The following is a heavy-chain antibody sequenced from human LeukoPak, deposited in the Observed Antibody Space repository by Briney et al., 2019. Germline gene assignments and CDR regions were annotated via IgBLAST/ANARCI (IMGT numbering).Heavy chain of an antibody. CDR3: ARDNSVGDNAWWFDP. CDR2: ISAYNGNT. CDR1: GYTFTNYY. J-gene: IGHJ5*02. Sequence: ASVKVSCKASGYTFTNYYMHWVRQAPGQGLEWMGWISAYNGNTNYAQKLQGRVTMTRDMSTSTDYMELSSLRSEDTAIYYCARDNSVGDNAWWFDPWGQGTLVTVSS. V-gene: IGHV1-18*04. D-gene: IGHD1-26*01.